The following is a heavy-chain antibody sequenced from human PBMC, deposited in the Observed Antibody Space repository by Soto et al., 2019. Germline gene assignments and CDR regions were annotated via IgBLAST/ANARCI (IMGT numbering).Heavy chain of an antibody. V-gene: IGHV4-31*03. D-gene: IGHD2-21*01. Sequence: PSETLSLTCTVSGYSISSGGYYYSWIRQHPGGGLEWIGYIYYSGKTYYNPSLKSRVTISVDTSKNQFSLKRSSVTAADTAVYYCARESRQYSRMNWFDPWGQGTLVTVSS. J-gene: IGHJ5*02. CDR3: ARESRQYSRMNWFDP. CDR1: GYSISSGGYY. CDR2: IYYSGKT.